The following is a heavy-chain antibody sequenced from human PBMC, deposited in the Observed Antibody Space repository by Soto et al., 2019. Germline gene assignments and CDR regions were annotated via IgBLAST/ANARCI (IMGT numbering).Heavy chain of an antibody. CDR2: IHHSGST. Sequence: QLLESAGGRLVRPGAAVLLSCAVAGSSISSGEWSCLVRQPPERGLEWIGEIHHSGSTNYTPSLKSRVTMSVVPSKDLLSLTLTSVTAADTAFYYCARDQGSHPGDWGQGTLVSVSS. CDR3: ARDQGSHPGD. CDR1: GSSISSGEW. V-gene: IGHV4-4*02. J-gene: IGHJ4*02. D-gene: IGHD6-13*01.